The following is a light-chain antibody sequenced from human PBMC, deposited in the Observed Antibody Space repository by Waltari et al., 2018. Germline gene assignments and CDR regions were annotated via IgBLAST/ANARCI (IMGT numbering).Light chain of an antibody. Sequence: DIQMTQSPSSVSASVGDRVTITCRASQDINRWLAWYQQKPGKAPKLLIYAASHLQSGVPSRFSGSGSGTEFTRTISSLQPEDFTTYFCQQADSFPITFGRGTRLEIK. CDR1: QDINRW. J-gene: IGKJ5*01. CDR2: AAS. CDR3: QQADSFPIT. V-gene: IGKV1-12*01.